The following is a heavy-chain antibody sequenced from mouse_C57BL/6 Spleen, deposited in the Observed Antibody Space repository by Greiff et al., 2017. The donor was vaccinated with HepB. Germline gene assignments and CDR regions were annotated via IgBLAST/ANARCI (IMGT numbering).Heavy chain of an antibody. CDR2: ISSGGDYI. V-gene: IGHV5-9-1*02. CDR1: GFTFSSYA. CDR3: TRATRSYYFDY. J-gene: IGHJ2*01. D-gene: IGHD6-1*01. Sequence: EVKLMESGEGLVKPGGSLKLSCAASGFTFSSYAMSWVRQTPEKRLEWVAYISSGGDYIYYADTVKGRFTISRDNARNTLYLQMSSLKSEDTAMYYCTRATRSYYFDYWGQGTTLTVSS.